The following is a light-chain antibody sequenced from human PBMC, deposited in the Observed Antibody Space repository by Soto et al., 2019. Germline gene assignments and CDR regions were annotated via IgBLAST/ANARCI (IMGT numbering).Light chain of an antibody. Sequence: EIVLTQSPGTLSLSPGEGATLSCRASQSVSSSSLTWYQQKRGQAPRLLIYGASTRATGIPDRFSGSGSGTDFPLTISRLGPEDFGVYYCKQYQSSFTFGGGTKVEIK. J-gene: IGKJ4*01. V-gene: IGKV3-20*01. CDR1: QSVSSSS. CDR2: GAS. CDR3: KQYQSSFT.